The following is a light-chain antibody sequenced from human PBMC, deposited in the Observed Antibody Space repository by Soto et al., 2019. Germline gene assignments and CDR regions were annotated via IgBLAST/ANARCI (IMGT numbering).Light chain of an antibody. CDR2: GAS. Sequence: IVLRQSPGTLSLSPGERATLSCRAIQSVSSSYLAWYQQKPGQPPRLLIYGASTRDTGVPTRFSGSGSGTDFTLTISSLEPEDFAVYYCQQRSNWPPLTFGGGTKVDIK. CDR1: QSVSSSY. V-gene: IGKV3D-20*02. J-gene: IGKJ4*01. CDR3: QQRSNWPPLT.